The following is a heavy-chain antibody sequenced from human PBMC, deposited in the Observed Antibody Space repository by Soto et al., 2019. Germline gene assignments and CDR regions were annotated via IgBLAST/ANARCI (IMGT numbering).Heavy chain of an antibody. CDR1: GFSFSTYW. CDR3: AAGDTDCTCSGATCEHHPFDH. D-gene: IGHD1-26*01. Sequence: GGSLRLSCAASGFSFSTYWMSWVRQAPGKGLEWVANIKQDGSEKYYVASVKGRFTISRDNAKNSLYLQMNSLRVEDAAVYYCAAGDTDCTCSGATCEHHPFDHWGHGTLVTVSS. CDR2: IKQDGSEK. V-gene: IGHV3-7*01. J-gene: IGHJ5*02.